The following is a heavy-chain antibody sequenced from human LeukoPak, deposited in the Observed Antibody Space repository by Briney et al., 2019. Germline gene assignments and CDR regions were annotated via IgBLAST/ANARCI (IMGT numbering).Heavy chain of an antibody. V-gene: IGHV3-23*01. CDR3: AKVDRTGLDAFDI. CDR2: TSGSGDST. CDR1: AFTFSSYA. D-gene: IGHD7-27*01. Sequence: GGSLRLSCAASAFTFSSYAMSWVRQAPGKGLEWVSGTSGSGDSTYYADSVKGRFTISRDNSKNTLYLQMNSLRAEDTAVYYCAKVDRTGLDAFDIWGQGTMVTVSS. J-gene: IGHJ3*02.